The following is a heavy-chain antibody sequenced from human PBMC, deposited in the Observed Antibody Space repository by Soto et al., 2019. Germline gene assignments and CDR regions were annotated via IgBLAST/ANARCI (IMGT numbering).Heavy chain of an antibody. J-gene: IGHJ5*02. Sequence: SETLSLTCAVYGGSFSGYYWSWIRQPPGKGLEWIGEINHSGSTNYNPSLKSRVTISVDTSKNQFSLKLSSVTAADTAVYYCARGSIVVVPAAIRLFDPWGQETLVTVSS. V-gene: IGHV4-34*01. CDR1: GGSFSGYY. D-gene: IGHD2-2*01. CDR3: ARGSIVVVPAAIRLFDP. CDR2: INHSGST.